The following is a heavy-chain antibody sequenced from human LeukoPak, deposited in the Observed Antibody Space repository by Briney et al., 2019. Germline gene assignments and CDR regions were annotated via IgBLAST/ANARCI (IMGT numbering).Heavy chain of an antibody. V-gene: IGHV1-2*06. J-gene: IGHJ4*02. D-gene: IGHD2-8*01. Sequence: WASVKVSCKASGYTFTGYYMHWVRQAPGQGLEWMGRINPNSGGTNYAQKFQGRVTMTRDTSTSTVYMELSSLRSEDTAVYYCARDYVDDIPMIKDYWGQGTLVTVSS. CDR1: GYTFTGYY. CDR3: ARDYVDDIPMIKDY. CDR2: INPNSGGT.